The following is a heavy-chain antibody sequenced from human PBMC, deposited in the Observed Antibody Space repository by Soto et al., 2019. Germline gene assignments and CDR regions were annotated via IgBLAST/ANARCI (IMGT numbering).Heavy chain of an antibody. D-gene: IGHD5-18*01. V-gene: IGHV3-23*01. J-gene: IGHJ4*02. CDR1: GFTFSSYA. Sequence: GGSLRLSCAASGFTFSSYAMSWVRQAPGKGLEWVSAISGSGGSTYYADSVKGRFTISRDNSKNTLYLQMNSLRAEDTAVYYCAKSGRRQLWLGSPPIDYWGQGTLVTVSS. CDR3: AKSGRRQLWLGSPPIDY. CDR2: ISGSGGST.